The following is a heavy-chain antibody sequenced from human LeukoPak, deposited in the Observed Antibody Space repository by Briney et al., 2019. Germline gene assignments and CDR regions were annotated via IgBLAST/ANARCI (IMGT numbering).Heavy chain of an antibody. Sequence: GGSLRLSCAASGFTVSSNYMSWVRQAPGKGLEGVSVIYSGGGTYYADSVKGRFTISRDNSKNTLYLQMNSLRVEDTAVYYCARVLLWFGELGYWGQGTLVTVSS. D-gene: IGHD3-10*01. CDR2: IYSGGGT. V-gene: IGHV3-66*01. CDR3: ARVLLWFGELGY. J-gene: IGHJ4*02. CDR1: GFTVSSNY.